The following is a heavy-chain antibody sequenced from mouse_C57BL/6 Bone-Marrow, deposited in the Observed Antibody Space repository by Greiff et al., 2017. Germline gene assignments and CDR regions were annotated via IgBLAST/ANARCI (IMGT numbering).Heavy chain of an antibody. Sequence: VKLMESGAELARPGASVKLSCKASGYTFTSYGISWVKQRTGQGLEWIGEIYPRSGNTYYNEKVKGKATLPADKSSSTAYMELRSLTSEDSAVYFCAKSSYYFDYWGQGTTLTVSS. V-gene: IGHV1-81*01. J-gene: IGHJ2*01. CDR3: AKSSYYFDY. CDR2: IYPRSGNT. CDR1: GYTFTSYG.